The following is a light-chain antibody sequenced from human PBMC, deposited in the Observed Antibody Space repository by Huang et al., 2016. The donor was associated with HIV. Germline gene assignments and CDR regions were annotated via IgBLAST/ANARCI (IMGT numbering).Light chain of an antibody. CDR1: QTISTW. V-gene: IGKV1-5*03. CDR3: QQYNTYSYT. Sequence: DIQMTQSPSTLFASVGDRVTITCRASQTISTWLAWYQQKPGRAPKLLIHKASTLESGVPSRFSGSGSGTEFTLTISRLQPDDYATYYCQQYNTYSYTFGQGTKLEIK. CDR2: KAS. J-gene: IGKJ2*01.